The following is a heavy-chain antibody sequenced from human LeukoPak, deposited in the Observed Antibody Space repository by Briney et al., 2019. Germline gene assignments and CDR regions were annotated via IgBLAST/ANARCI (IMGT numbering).Heavy chain of an antibody. D-gene: IGHD3-16*02. J-gene: IGHJ4*02. CDR3: ARGEYVWGSYRYPSYFDY. Sequence: GGSLRLSCAASGFTFSSYEMNWVRQAPGKGLEWVSYISSSGSTIYYADSVKGRFTISRDNAKNSLYMQMNSLRAEDTAVYDCARGEYVWGSYRYPSYFDYWGQGTLVTVSS. CDR1: GFTFSSYE. V-gene: IGHV3-48*03. CDR2: ISSSGSTI.